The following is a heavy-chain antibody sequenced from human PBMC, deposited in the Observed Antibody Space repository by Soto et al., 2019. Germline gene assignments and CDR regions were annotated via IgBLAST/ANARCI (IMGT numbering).Heavy chain of an antibody. Sequence: QVQLEQSGAEVKKPGSSVKLSCKSSGGTFSSYRISWVRQAPGQGLEWMGGIMPIFATLKYAQKFQGRVTISADESTSTAYLEVRSLTSDDTAVYYCAREVSSSRFDSWGQGTLVTVSS. CDR2: IMPIFATL. J-gene: IGHJ4*02. V-gene: IGHV1-69*01. CDR1: GGTFSSYR. D-gene: IGHD2-2*01. CDR3: AREVSSSRFDS.